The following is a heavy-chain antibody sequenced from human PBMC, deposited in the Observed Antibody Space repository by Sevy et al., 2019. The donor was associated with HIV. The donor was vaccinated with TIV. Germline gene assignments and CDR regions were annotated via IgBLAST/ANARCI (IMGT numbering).Heavy chain of an antibody. J-gene: IGHJ3*02. CDR3: ARRNDFDI. Sequence: ETLSLTCTVSGGSINSDHWNWIRQPPGKGLEWIGYVYYTGGTNYNPSLKNRVTISVDRTKNQFSLKLTSVTAADTALYYCARRNDFDIWGQGTMVTVSS. CDR1: GGSINSDH. V-gene: IGHV4-59*08. CDR2: VYYTGGT.